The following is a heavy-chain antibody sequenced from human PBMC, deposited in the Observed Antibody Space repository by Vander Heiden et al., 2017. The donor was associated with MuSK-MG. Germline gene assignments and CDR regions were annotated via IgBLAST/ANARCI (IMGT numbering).Heavy chain of an antibody. CDR2: INPGNGDT. CDR1: GYPFIMYA. Sequence: QGQLVPSGAEGERAGASGEISCQGSGYPFIMYAMHWVRQAPGQRLEWMGWINPGNGDTKYSQKFQDRFTIIRDTSASTAYMDLSSLRSEDTAVYYCARDRGGSGDFDYWGQGTLVTVSS. J-gene: IGHJ4*02. V-gene: IGHV1-3*01. CDR3: ARDRGGSGDFDY. D-gene: IGHD3-10*01.